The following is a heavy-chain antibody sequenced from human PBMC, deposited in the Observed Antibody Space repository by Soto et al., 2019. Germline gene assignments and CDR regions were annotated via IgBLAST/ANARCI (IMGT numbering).Heavy chain of an antibody. V-gene: IGHV4-59*01. Sequence: TLSLTCTVSGGSISSYYWSWIRQPPGKGLEWIGYIYFRGTTNYNPSLKSRVTMSADTSKNQFSLKLNSVTAADTAVYYCARMNYYDTSGYHFEYWGQGMMVTVSS. J-gene: IGHJ4*02. CDR3: ARMNYYDTSGYHFEY. D-gene: IGHD3-22*01. CDR1: GGSISSYY. CDR2: IYFRGTT.